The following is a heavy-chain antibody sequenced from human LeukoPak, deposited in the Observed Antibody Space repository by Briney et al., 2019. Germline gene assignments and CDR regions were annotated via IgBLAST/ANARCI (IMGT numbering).Heavy chain of an antibody. D-gene: IGHD3-3*01. V-gene: IGHV3-7*01. J-gene: IGHJ4*02. CDR2: IKQDGSEK. CDR3: ARQDGYDFWSGYLGQIDY. Sequence: GSLRLSCAASGFTFSSYWMSWVRQAPGKGLEWVANIKQDGSEKYYVDSVKGRFTISRDNAKNSLYLQMNSLRAEDTAVYYCARQDGYDFWSGYLGQIDYWGQGTLVTVSS. CDR1: GFTFSSYW.